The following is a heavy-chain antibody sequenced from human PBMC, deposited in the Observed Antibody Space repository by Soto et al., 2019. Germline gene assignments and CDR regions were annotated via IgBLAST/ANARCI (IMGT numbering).Heavy chain of an antibody. CDR1: GFTFSSYA. CDR2: ISSNGGST. D-gene: IGHD3-3*01. CDR3: VKDRNVLRFLEWLPDY. V-gene: IGHV3-64D*08. J-gene: IGHJ4*02. Sequence: GGSLSLSSSASGFTFSSYAMHWVRQAPGEGLEYVSAISSNGGSTYYADSVRGRFTISRDNSKNTLYLQMSSLRAEDTAVYYCVKDRNVLRFLEWLPDYWGQGTLVTVSS.